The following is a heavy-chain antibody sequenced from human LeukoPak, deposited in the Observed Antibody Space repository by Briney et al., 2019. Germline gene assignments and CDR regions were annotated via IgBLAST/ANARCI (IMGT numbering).Heavy chain of an antibody. Sequence: AGGSLRLSWAASGFTVSNNYMSWVRQPAGEGLEWVSVLYSGGATFYADSVKGRFNISRDTSKNTLYLQMNDLRADDTAVYYCTKLKGWYGEGFFDYWGQGTLVTVSS. V-gene: IGHV3-53*01. CDR3: TKLKGWYGEGFFDY. CDR2: LYSGGAT. J-gene: IGHJ4*02. D-gene: IGHD6-19*01. CDR1: GFTVSNNY.